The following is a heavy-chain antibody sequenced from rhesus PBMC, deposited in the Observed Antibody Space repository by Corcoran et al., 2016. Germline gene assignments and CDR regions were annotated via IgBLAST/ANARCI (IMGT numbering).Heavy chain of an antibody. J-gene: IGHJ4*01. CDR3: AKYTTYFDY. CDR1: VYTFTRYR. V-gene: IGHV7-114*01. D-gene: IGHD2-39*02. Sequence: QVQLVQSGAEVKQPGASVKVSCKASVYTFTRYRMNWLLQAHGQRLEWMGWNNTDTGNPTYANGFKERFTFYMETSISTAYLQISSLKTEDTAVYYCAKYTTYFDYWGQGVLVTVSS. CDR2: NNTDTGNP.